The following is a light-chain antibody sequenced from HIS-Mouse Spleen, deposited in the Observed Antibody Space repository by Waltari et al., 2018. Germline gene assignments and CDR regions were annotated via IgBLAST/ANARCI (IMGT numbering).Light chain of an antibody. J-gene: IGKJ2*01. V-gene: IGKV3-20*01. CDR2: GAS. Sequence: EIVLTQSPGTLSLSPGERATLPCRASQSVSRSNLAWYQQKPGQAPRPLIYGASSRATGIPDRFSGSGSETDFTLTISRLEPEDFAVYYCQQYGSAPYTFGQGTKLEIK. CDR3: QQYGSAPYT. CDR1: QSVSRSN.